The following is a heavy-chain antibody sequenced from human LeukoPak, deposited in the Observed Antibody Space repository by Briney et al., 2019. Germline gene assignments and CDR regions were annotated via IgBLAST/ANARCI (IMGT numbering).Heavy chain of an antibody. Sequence: ASVKVSCKASGYIFTKYVVHWVRQAPGQRPEWMGWIKAGNGDTKYSQNFQDRHTITRDTSASTVYMELSSLTSEDTALYYCARDDCGDTCYPRGYWGQGTLVTVSS. CDR2: IKAGNGDT. J-gene: IGHJ4*02. CDR3: ARDDCGDTCYPRGY. V-gene: IGHV1-3*01. CDR1: GYIFTKYV. D-gene: IGHD2-21*01.